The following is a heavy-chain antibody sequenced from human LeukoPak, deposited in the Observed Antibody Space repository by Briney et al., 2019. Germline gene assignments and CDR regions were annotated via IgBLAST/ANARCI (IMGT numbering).Heavy chain of an antibody. D-gene: IGHD3-22*01. V-gene: IGHV3-9*01. J-gene: IGHJ4*02. Sequence: GRSLRLSCAASGFTFDDYAMHWVRHAPGKGLEWVSGISWNSGSIGYADSVKGRFTISRDNAKNSLYLQMNSLRAEDTALYYCAKGPDYDSSGYSKIPYYFDYWGQGTLVTVSS. CDR1: GFTFDDYA. CDR3: AKGPDYDSSGYSKIPYYFDY. CDR2: ISWNSGSI.